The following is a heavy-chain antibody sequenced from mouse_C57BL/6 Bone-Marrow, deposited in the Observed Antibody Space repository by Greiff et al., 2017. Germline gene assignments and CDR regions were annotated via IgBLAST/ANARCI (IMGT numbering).Heavy chain of an antibody. V-gene: IGHV1-55*01. CDR3: ARRRAY. CDR2: IYPCCGGT. CDR1: GYTFTSYW. Sequence: QVQLKQPGAELVKPGASVKMSCTASGYTFTSYWLTWVKQRPGQGLEWIGDIYPCCGGTNYNEKFKSKATLTVDTSSSTAYMQLISLTSEDSGVYYCARRRAYWGQGTLVTVSA. J-gene: IGHJ3*01. D-gene: IGHD3-3*01.